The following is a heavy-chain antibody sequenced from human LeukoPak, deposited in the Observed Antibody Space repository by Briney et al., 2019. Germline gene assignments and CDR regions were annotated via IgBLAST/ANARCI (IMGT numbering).Heavy chain of an antibody. V-gene: IGHV3-33*08. CDR1: GFTFSTYE. D-gene: IGHD6-13*01. Sequence: GGSLRLSCAASGFTFSTYEMNWVRQAPGKGLEWVAVIWFDGSNKYYADSVKGRFTISRDNSKNTLYLQMNSLRAEDTAVYYCAREYSSTWTSLDYWGQGTLVTVSS. CDR2: IWFDGSNK. J-gene: IGHJ4*02. CDR3: AREYSSTWTSLDY.